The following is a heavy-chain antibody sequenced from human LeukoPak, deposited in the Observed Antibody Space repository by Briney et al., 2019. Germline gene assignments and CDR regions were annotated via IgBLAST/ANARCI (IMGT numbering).Heavy chain of an antibody. Sequence: SETLSLTCTVSGGSISSYYWTWIRQPPGKGLEWIGDICYSGSTNYNPSLRSRVTISVDTSKNQLSLRLSSVTAADTAVYYCARLLRRLYYGSGSGPYYYYMDVWGKGTTVTVSS. CDR3: ARLLRRLYYGSGSGPYYYYMDV. CDR1: GGSISSYY. V-gene: IGHV4-59*08. J-gene: IGHJ6*03. D-gene: IGHD3-10*01. CDR2: ICYSGST.